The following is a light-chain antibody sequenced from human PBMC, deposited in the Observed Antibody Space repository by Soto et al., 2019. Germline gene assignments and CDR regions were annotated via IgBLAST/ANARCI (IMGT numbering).Light chain of an antibody. CDR2: AAS. Sequence: EIVVTQSPATLSVSPGERATLSCRTSQSVLSNLAWYQQRPGQVPRLLIYAASTRATGIPARFSGSGSGTDFTLTISSLQSEDFAVYYCQPYDNRPPWTFGQGTRVDIK. CDR1: QSVLSN. CDR3: QPYDNRPPWT. J-gene: IGKJ1*01. V-gene: IGKV3D-15*01.